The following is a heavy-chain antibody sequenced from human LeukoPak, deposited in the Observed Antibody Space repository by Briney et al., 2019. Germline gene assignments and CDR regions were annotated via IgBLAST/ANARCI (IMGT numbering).Heavy chain of an antibody. CDR1: GGSISSYY. CDR2: IYYSGST. J-gene: IGHJ5*02. CDR3: ARGGTAMARHWFDP. D-gene: IGHD5-18*01. Sequence: SETLSLTCTVSGGSISSYYWSWIRQPPGKGLEWIGYIYYSGSTNYNPSLKSRVTISVDTSKNQFSLKLSSVTAADTAVYYCARGGTAMARHWFDPWGQGTLVTVSS. V-gene: IGHV4-59*01.